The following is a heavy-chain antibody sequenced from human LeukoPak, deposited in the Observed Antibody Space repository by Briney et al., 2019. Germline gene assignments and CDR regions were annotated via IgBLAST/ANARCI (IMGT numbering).Heavy chain of an antibody. J-gene: IGHJ6*03. CDR2: IYYSGST. Sequence: PSETLSLTCTVSGGSISSYYWSWIRQPPGKGLEWIGNIYYSGSTNYNPPLKSRVTISVDTSKDQFSLKLSSVTAADTAVYYCARATLHYYYYYMDVWGKGTTVTISS. V-gene: IGHV4-59*01. CDR1: GGSISSYY. CDR3: ARATLHYYYYYMDV.